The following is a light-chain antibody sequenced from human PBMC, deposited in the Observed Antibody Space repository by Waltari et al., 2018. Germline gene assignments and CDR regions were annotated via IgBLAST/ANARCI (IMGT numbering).Light chain of an antibody. Sequence: DIVMTQSPDSLSVSLGERATINCKSSKSVLYSSNNKNFLAWYQQKPGQPPKLLIYWASTRQSGVPDRFSGSGSGTDFTLTISSLQAEDVAVYYCQQYYSTPWTSGQGTKVETK. V-gene: IGKV4-1*01. CDR2: WAS. CDR1: KSVLYSSNNKNF. J-gene: IGKJ1*01. CDR3: QQYYSTPWT.